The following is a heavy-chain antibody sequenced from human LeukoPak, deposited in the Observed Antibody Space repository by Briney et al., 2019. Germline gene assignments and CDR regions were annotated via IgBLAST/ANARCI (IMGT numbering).Heavy chain of an antibody. CDR3: ARTTVTIKFDY. CDR2: INPSGGST. D-gene: IGHD4-17*01. Sequence: GASVKVSCKASGYTFTSYYIHWVRQAPGQGLEWMGIINPSGGSTSYAQKFQGRVTMTRDTSTSTVYMELSSLGSEDTAVYYCARTTVTIKFDYWGQGTLVTVSS. V-gene: IGHV1-46*01. CDR1: GYTFTSYY. J-gene: IGHJ4*02.